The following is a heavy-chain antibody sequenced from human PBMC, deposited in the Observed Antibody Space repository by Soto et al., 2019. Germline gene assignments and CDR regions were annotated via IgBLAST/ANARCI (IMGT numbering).Heavy chain of an antibody. Sequence: SETLSLTCTVSGGSISSSSYYWGWIRQPPGKGLEWIGSIYYSGSTYYNPSLKSRVTISVDTSKNQFSLKLSSVTAADTAVYYCAAVTRYYYYGMDVWGQGTTVTVSS. CDR1: GGSISSSSYY. V-gene: IGHV4-39*01. CDR3: AAVTRYYYYGMDV. J-gene: IGHJ6*02. CDR2: IYYSGST. D-gene: IGHD4-17*01.